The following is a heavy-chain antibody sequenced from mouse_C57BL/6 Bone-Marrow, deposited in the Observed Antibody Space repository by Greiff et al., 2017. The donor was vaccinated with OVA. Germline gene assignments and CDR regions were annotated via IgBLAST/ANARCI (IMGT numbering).Heavy chain of an antibody. CDR2: ISSGSGTI. CDR3: ASWAPYYYAMDY. Sequence: EVQLMQSGGGLVKPGASLKLSCAASGFTFSDYGMHWVRQAPEQGLEWVAYISSGSGTIYYADTVKGRFTISRDNAKNTLFLQMTRLRSEDTAMYYCASWAPYYYAMDYWGQGTSVTVSS. V-gene: IGHV5-17*01. J-gene: IGHJ4*01. CDR1: GFTFSDYG.